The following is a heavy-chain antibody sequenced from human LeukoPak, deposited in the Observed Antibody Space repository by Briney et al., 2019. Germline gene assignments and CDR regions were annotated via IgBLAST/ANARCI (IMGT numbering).Heavy chain of an antibody. CDR3: ARGKYYYDSSGYYDY. CDR1: EFTVSRNY. Sequence: SGGSLRLSCTASEFTVSRNYMLWVRQASGKGLEWVSLIFSNGDTHYADSVKGRFTISREDAKNSLHLQMNSLRAGDTAVYYCARGKYYYDSSGYYDYWGQGTLVTVSS. CDR2: IFSNGDT. D-gene: IGHD3-22*01. V-gene: IGHV3-53*01. J-gene: IGHJ4*02.